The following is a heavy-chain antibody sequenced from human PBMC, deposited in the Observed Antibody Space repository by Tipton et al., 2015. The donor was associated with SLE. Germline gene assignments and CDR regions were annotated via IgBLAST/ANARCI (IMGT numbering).Heavy chain of an antibody. CDR3: AGVRKKGWGWFDP. D-gene: IGHD3-16*01. CDR1: GGSISSYY. CDR2: IYYSGST. Sequence: PGLVKPSETLSLTCTVSGGSISSYYWSWIRQPPGKGLEWIGYIYYSGSTNYNPSLKSRVTISIDTSKNQFSLKLSSVTAADTAVYYCAGVRKKGWGWFDPWGQGTLVTVSS. J-gene: IGHJ5*02. V-gene: IGHV4-59*12.